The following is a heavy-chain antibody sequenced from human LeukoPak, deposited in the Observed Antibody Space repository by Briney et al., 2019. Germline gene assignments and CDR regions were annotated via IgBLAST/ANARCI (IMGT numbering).Heavy chain of an antibody. Sequence: SETLSLTCTVSGGSISSTSYYWGWIRQPPGKGLEWIGGIYFSGSTYCNPSLKSRVIISVDTSKNQFSLKLSSVTAADTAVYYCARQEIVVVPAITISAFDIWGQGTMVTVS. CDR2: IYFSGST. CDR3: ARQEIVVVPAITISAFDI. J-gene: IGHJ3*02. V-gene: IGHV4-39*01. D-gene: IGHD2-2*01. CDR1: GGSISSTSYY.